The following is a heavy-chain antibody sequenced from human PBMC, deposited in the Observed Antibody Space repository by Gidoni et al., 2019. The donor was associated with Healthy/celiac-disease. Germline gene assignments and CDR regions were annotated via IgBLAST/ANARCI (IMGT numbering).Heavy chain of an antibody. D-gene: IGHD3-22*01. V-gene: IGHV1-69*02. Sequence: QVQLVQSGAEVKKPGSSVKVSCKASGGTFSSYTSSWVRQAPGQGLEWMERIIPILGIANYAQKFQGRVTITADKSTSTAYMELSSLRSEDTAVYDCARKSPDDYYDSNGYFDYWGQGTLVTVSS. J-gene: IGHJ4*02. CDR2: IIPILGIA. CDR3: ARKSPDDYYDSNGYFDY. CDR1: GGTFSSYT.